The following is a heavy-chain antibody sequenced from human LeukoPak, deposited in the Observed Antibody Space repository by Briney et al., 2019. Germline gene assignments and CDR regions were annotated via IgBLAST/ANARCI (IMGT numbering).Heavy chain of an antibody. CDR3: ATPPRYYYDSSGYYYY. J-gene: IGHJ4*02. D-gene: IGHD3-22*01. V-gene: IGHV1-69*04. CDR2: IIPILGIA. CDR1: GGTFSSYA. Sequence: AASVKVSCKASGGTFSSYAISWVRQAPGQGLEWMGRIIPILGIANYAQKFQGRVTITADKSTSTAYMELSSLRSGDTAVYYCATPPRYYYDSSGYYYYWSQGTLVTVSS.